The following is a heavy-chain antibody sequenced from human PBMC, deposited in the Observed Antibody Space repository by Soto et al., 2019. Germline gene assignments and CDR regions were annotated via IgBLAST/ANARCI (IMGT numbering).Heavy chain of an antibody. CDR2: INDDGSST. CDR3: TRGPRSTSTGTGAF. CDR1: GFTFRMYC. D-gene: IGHD1-1*01. J-gene: IGHJ4*02. V-gene: IGHV3-74*01. Sequence: LSLSYAASGFTFRMYCMHWVRQVQGKGPEWGSRINDDGSSTNYADSVKGRFTISRDNAKNTLYLQMNDLRAEDTAVYYCTRGPRSTSTGTGAFWGQGTLVTVSS.